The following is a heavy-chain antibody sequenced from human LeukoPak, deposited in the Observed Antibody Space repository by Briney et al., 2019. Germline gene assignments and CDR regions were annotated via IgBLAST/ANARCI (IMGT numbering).Heavy chain of an antibody. Sequence: PSETLSLTCTVSGGSISSGSYYWSWIRQPAGKGLEWIGRIYTSGSTNYNPSLKSRVTISVDTSKNQFSLKLSSVTAADTAVYYCARHNRGSSWYLRSWFDPWGQGTLVTVSS. CDR2: IYTSGST. CDR3: ARHNRGSSWYLRSWFDP. CDR1: GGSISSGSYY. J-gene: IGHJ5*02. V-gene: IGHV4-61*02. D-gene: IGHD6-13*01.